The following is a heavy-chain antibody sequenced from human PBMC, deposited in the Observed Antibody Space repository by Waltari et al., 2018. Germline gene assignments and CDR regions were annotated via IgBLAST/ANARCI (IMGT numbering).Heavy chain of an antibody. V-gene: IGHV3-23*01. Sequence: VQLLESGGGLVQPGGSLGPSVTGPGFTFRACAMTWVRQAPGKGLEWVALVGSSGAATYYADSVKGRFSISRDNSRNTLYLQMNSLRAEDTAMYYCAKRGAPGELWFFDYWGQGNLVTVSS. CDR1: GFTFRACA. CDR2: VGSSGAAT. D-gene: IGHD2-21*01. J-gene: IGHJ4*02. CDR3: AKRGAPGELWFFDY.